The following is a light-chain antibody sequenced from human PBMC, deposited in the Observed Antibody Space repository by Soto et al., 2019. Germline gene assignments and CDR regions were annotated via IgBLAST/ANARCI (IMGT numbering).Light chain of an antibody. Sequence: QSALTQPASVSGSPGQSITISCTGTSSDFGSFNIVSWYQHHPDRAPKLLIYEGSEWPSGVSNRFSGSKSGITASLTISGLQAEDEAAYYCCSYAGSSTVLFGGGTKLTVL. J-gene: IGLJ3*02. CDR1: SSDFGSFNI. CDR2: EGS. CDR3: CSYAGSSTVL. V-gene: IGLV2-23*01.